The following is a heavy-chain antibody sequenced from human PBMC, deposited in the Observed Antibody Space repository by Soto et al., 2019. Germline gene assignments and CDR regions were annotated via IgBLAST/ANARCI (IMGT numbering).Heavy chain of an antibody. Sequence: QVQLQESGPGLVKPSQTLSLTCTVSGDSISSGGYYWSWIRQHPGKGLEWIGYIYYRGRTYYNPSLKSRVTISVDTSKNQFPLKMNSVTAADTAVYYCARDAGTSGDYFDNWGQGTLVTVSS. J-gene: IGHJ4*02. D-gene: IGHD5-12*01. V-gene: IGHV4-31*03. CDR1: GDSISSGGYY. CDR2: IYYRGRT. CDR3: ARDAGTSGDYFDN.